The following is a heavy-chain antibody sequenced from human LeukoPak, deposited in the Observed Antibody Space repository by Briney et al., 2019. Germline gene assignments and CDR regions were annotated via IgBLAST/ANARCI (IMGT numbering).Heavy chain of an antibody. V-gene: IGHV4-30-2*01. D-gene: IGHD6-19*01. CDR2: IYHSGST. CDR1: GGSISSGGYS. J-gene: IGHJ4*02. Sequence: SETLSLTCAVSGGSISSGGYSWSWIRQPPGQGLEWIGYIYHSGSTYYNPSLKSRVTISVDRSKNQFSLKLSSVTAADTAVYYCARVVGSGWRFDYWGQGTLVTVSS. CDR3: ARVVGSGWRFDY.